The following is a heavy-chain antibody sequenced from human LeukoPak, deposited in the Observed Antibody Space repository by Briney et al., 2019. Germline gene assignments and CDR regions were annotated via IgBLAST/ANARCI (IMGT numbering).Heavy chain of an antibody. D-gene: IGHD3-16*01. CDR2: ISYDGSNK. CDR3: ARRGGGKYFDY. CDR1: GFTFSSYA. Sequence: GRSLRLSCAASGFTFSSYAMHWVRQAPGKGLEWVAVISYDGSNKYYADSVKGRFTISRDNSKNTLYLQMNSLRAEDTAVYYCARRGGGKYFDYWGQGTLVTVSS. V-gene: IGHV3-30*14. J-gene: IGHJ4*02.